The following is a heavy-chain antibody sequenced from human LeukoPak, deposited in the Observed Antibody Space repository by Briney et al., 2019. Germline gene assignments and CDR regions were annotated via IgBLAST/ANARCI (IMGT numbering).Heavy chain of an antibody. Sequence: GGSLRLSCAASGFTFSSYAMSWVRQAPGKGLEWVSAISGSGGSTYYADSAKGRFTISRDNSKNTLYLQMNSLRAEDTAVYYCAKNIWRQWSIDYWGQGTLVTVSS. D-gene: IGHD6-19*01. V-gene: IGHV3-23*01. CDR1: GFTFSSYA. CDR2: ISGSGGST. J-gene: IGHJ4*02. CDR3: AKNIWRQWSIDY.